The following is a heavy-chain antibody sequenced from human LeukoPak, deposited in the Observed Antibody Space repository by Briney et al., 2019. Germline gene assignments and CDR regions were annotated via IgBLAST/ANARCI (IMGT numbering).Heavy chain of an antibody. CDR3: ARIEMVYAILRDAFDI. V-gene: IGHV4-34*01. J-gene: IGHJ3*02. CDR1: GGSFSGCY. D-gene: IGHD2-8*01. CDR2: INHSGST. Sequence: PSETLSLTCAVYGGSFSGCYWSWIRQPPGKGLEWIGEINHSGSTNYNPSLKSRVTISVDTSKNQFSLKLSSVTAADTAVYYCARIEMVYAILRDAFDIWGQGTMVTVSS.